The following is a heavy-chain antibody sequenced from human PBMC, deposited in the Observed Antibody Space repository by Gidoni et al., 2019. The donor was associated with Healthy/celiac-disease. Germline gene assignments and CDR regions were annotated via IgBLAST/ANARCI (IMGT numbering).Heavy chain of an antibody. CDR1: GFTFSSYA. CDR3: AKDFVAAAGMGSGWFDP. J-gene: IGHJ5*02. D-gene: IGHD6-13*01. V-gene: IGHV3-23*04. Sequence: EVQLVESGGGLVQPGGSLRLSCAASGFTFSSYAMSWVRQAPGKGLEWVSAISGSGGSTYYADSVKGRFTISRDNSKNTLYLQMNSLRAEDTAVYYCAKDFVAAAGMGSGWFDPWGQGTLVTVSS. CDR2: ISGSGGST.